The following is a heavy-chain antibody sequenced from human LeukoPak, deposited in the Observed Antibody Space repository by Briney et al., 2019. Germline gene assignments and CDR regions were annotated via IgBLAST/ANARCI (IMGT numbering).Heavy chain of an antibody. J-gene: IGHJ4*02. Sequence: GGSLRLSYAASGFAVSINYMSWVTQASGKGLECGLVIYIGCSTYYADSVKGKFTISRDNSKNTLYLQMKSLRDEDTAVYYCARGGSSSGWPNVGVKNDYWGQGTLVSVSS. CDR2: IYIGCST. CDR1: GFAVSINY. V-gene: IGHV3-66*01. CDR3: ARGGSSSGWPNVGVKNDY. D-gene: IGHD6-19*01.